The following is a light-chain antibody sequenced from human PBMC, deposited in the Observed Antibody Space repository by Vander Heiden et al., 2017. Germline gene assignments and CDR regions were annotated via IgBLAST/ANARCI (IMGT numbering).Light chain of an antibody. J-gene: IGLJ1*01. V-gene: IGLV3-25*03. CDR1: ALPKQY. CDR3: QSADSSGTYNYV. CDR2: KDS. Sequence: SYELTQPLSVSVSPGQTARITCSGDALPKQYAYWYQQKPGQAPVLVISKDSARPSGIPERFSGSSSGTTVTLTISGVQAEDEADYYCQSADSSGTYNYVFGTGTKVTVL.